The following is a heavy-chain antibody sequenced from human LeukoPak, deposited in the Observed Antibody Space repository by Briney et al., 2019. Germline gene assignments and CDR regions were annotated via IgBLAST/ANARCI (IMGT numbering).Heavy chain of an antibody. CDR1: GGSTSSYY. CDR3: ARTRLTIFGVVITPDYFDY. J-gene: IGHJ4*02. Sequence: SETLSLTCTVSGGSTSSYYWSWIRQPAGKGLEWIGRIYTSGSTNYNPSLKSRVTMSVDTSKNQFSLKLSSVTAADTAVYYCARTRLTIFGVVITPDYFDYWGQGTLVTVSS. V-gene: IGHV4-4*07. CDR2: IYTSGST. D-gene: IGHD3-3*01.